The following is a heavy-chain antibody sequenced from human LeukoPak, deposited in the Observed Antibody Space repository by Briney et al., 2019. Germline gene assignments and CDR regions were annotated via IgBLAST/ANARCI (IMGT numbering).Heavy chain of an antibody. CDR2: ISSSSSYI. Sequence: PGGSLRLSCAASGFTFSSYSMNWVRQAPGKGLEWVSSISSSSSYIYYADSVKGRFTISRDNAKNSLYLQMNSLRAEDTAVYYCARVYDLYCSSTSCASTDYYYGMDVWGQGTTVTVSS. J-gene: IGHJ6*02. D-gene: IGHD2-2*01. CDR1: GFTFSSYS. CDR3: ARVYDLYCSSTSCASTDYYYGMDV. V-gene: IGHV3-21*01.